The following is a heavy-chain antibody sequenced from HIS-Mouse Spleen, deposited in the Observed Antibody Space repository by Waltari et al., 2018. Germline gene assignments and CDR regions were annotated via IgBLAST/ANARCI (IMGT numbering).Heavy chain of an antibody. CDR2: ISYDGSNK. V-gene: IGHV3-30*03. J-gene: IGHJ3*02. CDR3: ATRLSVADAFDI. Sequence: QVQLVESGGGVVQPGRSLRLSWAASGFTFSSYGSQRVRQAPGKGLEWVAVISYDGSNKYYADSVKGRFTISRDNSKNTLYLQMNSLRAEDTAVYYCATRLSVADAFDIWGQGTMVTVSS. CDR1: GFTFSSYG.